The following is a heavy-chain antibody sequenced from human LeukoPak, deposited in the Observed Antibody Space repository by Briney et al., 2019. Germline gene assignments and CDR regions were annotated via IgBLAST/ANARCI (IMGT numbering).Heavy chain of an antibody. D-gene: IGHD1-26*01. CDR1: GGSISSYY. V-gene: IGHV4-4*07. CDR2: IYTSGST. CDR3: ARAIVGATTRAFDI. J-gene: IGHJ3*02. Sequence: SETLSLTCTVSGGSISSYYWSWIRQPAGKGLEWIGRIYTSGSTNYNPSLKSRVTISVDTSKNQFSLKLSSVTAADTAVYYCARAIVGATTRAFDIWGQGTMVTVSS.